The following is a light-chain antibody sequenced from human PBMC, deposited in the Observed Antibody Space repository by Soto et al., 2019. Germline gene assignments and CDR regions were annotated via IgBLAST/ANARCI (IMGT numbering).Light chain of an antibody. CDR1: QSVSSN. CDR3: QQYGDSIT. J-gene: IGKJ4*01. Sequence: EIVMTQSPATLSVSPGERATLSCRASQSVSSNLAWYQQKPGQAPRLLIYGASTRATGIPARFSGSESGRDYTLSISRLDPEDSAVYYCQQYGDSITFGGGTKVEIK. CDR2: GAS. V-gene: IGKV3-15*01.